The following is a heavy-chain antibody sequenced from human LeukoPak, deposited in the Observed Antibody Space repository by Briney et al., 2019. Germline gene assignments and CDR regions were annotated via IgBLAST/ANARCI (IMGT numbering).Heavy chain of an antibody. V-gene: IGHV4-59*01. CDR3: ARAYGYCSSTSCYTESEELYYFDY. D-gene: IGHD2-2*02. Sequence: PSETLSLTCTVSGGSISSYYWSWIRQPPGKGLEWIGYIYYSGGTNYNPSLKSRVTISVDTSKNQFSLKLSSVTAADTAVYYCARAYGYCSSTSCYTESEELYYFDYWGQGTLVTVSS. J-gene: IGHJ4*02. CDR2: IYYSGGT. CDR1: GGSISSYY.